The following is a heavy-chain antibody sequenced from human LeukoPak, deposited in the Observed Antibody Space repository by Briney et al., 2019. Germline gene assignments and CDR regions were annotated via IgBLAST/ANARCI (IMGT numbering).Heavy chain of an antibody. CDR2: ISYDESNK. CDR3: AKARGDGYNWENYSGFDS. Sequence: GGSLRLSCAASGFTFSSYGMQWVRQAPGEGLEWVAVISYDESNKWYADSVKGRFTTSRDNSQNTLSLQMNSLRVEDTGVYYCAKARGDGYNWENYSGFDSWGQGTLVTVSS. V-gene: IGHV3-30*18. CDR1: GFTFSSYG. D-gene: IGHD5-24*01. J-gene: IGHJ4*02.